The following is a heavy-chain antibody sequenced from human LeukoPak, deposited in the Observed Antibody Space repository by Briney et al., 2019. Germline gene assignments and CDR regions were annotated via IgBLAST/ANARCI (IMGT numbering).Heavy chain of an antibody. CDR3: ARDSWELVAFDI. J-gene: IGHJ3*02. Sequence: SVKVSCKASGGTFSSYAISWVRQAPGQGLEWMGGIIPIFGTANYAQKFQGRVTITADESTSTAHMELSSLRSEDTAVYYCARDSWELVAFDIWGQGTMVTVSS. CDR2: IIPIFGTA. D-gene: IGHD1-26*01. V-gene: IGHV1-69*13. CDR1: GGTFSSYA.